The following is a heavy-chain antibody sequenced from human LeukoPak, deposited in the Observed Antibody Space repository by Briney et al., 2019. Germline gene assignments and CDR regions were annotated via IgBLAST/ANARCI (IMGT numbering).Heavy chain of an antibody. Sequence: ASVKVSCKASGYTFTSYAMNWVRQAPGQGLEWMGWINPNSGGTNYAQKFQGRVTMTRDTSISTAYMGLSRLRSDDTAVYYCARNQLEGTFYNWFDPWGQETLVTVSS. CDR3: ARNQLEGTFYNWFDP. V-gene: IGHV1-2*02. J-gene: IGHJ5*02. CDR2: INPNSGGT. CDR1: GYTFTSYA. D-gene: IGHD1-1*01.